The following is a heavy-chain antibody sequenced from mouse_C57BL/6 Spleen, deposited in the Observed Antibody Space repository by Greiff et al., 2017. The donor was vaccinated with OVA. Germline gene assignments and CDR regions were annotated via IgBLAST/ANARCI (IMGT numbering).Heavy chain of an antibody. J-gene: IGHJ3*01. CDR3: ANRFAY. CDR2: ISSGGSYT. V-gene: IGHV5-6*01. CDR1: GFTFSSYG. Sequence: EVHLVESGGDLVKPGGSLKLSCAASGFTFSSYGMSWVRQTPDKRLEWVATISSGGSYTYYPDSVKGRFTISRDNAKNTLYLQMSSLKSEDTAMYYCANRFAYWGQGTLVTVSA.